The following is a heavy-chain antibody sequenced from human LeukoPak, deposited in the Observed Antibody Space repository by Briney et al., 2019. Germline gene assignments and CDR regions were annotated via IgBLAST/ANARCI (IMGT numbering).Heavy chain of an antibody. J-gene: IGHJ6*02. Sequence: ASVKVSCKASGYTFTSYGISWVRQAPGQGLEWMGGIIPIFGTANYAQKFQGRVTITADESTSTAYMELSSLRSEDTAVYYCAREREVRQWLVIPPWYYYYGMDVWGQGTTVTVSS. V-gene: IGHV1-69*13. CDR1: GYTFTSYG. CDR2: IIPIFGTA. CDR3: AREREVRQWLVIPPWYYYYGMDV. D-gene: IGHD6-19*01.